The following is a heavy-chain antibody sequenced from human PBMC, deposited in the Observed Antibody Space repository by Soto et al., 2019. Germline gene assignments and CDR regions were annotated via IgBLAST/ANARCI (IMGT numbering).Heavy chain of an antibody. J-gene: IGHJ6*02. V-gene: IGHV4-4*02. Sequence: SETLSLTCAVSGGSISSSNWWSWVRQPPGKGLEWIGEIYHSGSTNYNPSLKSRVTISVDKSKNQFSLKLSSVTAADTAVYYCARDLKDYGDPNRYYGMDVWGQGTTVTVSS. CDR2: IYHSGST. CDR1: GGSISSSNW. CDR3: ARDLKDYGDPNRYYGMDV. D-gene: IGHD4-17*01.